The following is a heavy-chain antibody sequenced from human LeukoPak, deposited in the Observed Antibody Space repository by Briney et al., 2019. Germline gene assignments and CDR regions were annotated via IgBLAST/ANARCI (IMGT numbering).Heavy chain of an antibody. CDR2: IIPIFGTA. Sequence: ASVKVSCKASGGTFISYAISWVRQAPGQGLEWMGGIIPIFGTANYAQKFQGRVTITADESTSTAYMELSSLRSEDTAVYYCARGSGYYYYFDYWGQGTLVTVSS. CDR3: ARGSGYYYYFDY. J-gene: IGHJ4*02. V-gene: IGHV1-69*01. CDR1: GGTFISYA. D-gene: IGHD3-22*01.